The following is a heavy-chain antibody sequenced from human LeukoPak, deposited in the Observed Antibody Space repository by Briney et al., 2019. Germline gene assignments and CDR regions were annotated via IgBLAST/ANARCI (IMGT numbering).Heavy chain of an antibody. CDR1: GYTFTSYG. D-gene: IGHD6-13*01. V-gene: IGHV1-18*01. Sequence: ASVKVSCKASGYTFTSYGISWVRQAPGQGLEWMGWISAYNGNTNYAQKLQGRVTMTTDTSTSTAYMELRSLRSDDTAVYYCARKDDGSSWPRYYYYYGMDVRGQGTTVTVSS. CDR3: ARKDDGSSWPRYYYYYGMDV. CDR2: ISAYNGNT. J-gene: IGHJ6*02.